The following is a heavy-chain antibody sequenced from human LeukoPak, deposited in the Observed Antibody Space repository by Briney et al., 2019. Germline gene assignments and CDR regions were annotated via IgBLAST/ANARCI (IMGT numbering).Heavy chain of an antibody. Sequence: GGSLRLSCAASGFTFSSYAMSWVRQAPGKGLEWVSAISGSDGSTYYADSVKGRFTISRDNSKNTLYLRMNSLRAEDTAVYYCAKEHRPVAATTWFDPWGQGTLVTASS. V-gene: IGHV3-23*01. J-gene: IGHJ5*02. CDR3: AKEHRPVAATTWFDP. D-gene: IGHD2-15*01. CDR1: GFTFSSYA. CDR2: ISGSDGST.